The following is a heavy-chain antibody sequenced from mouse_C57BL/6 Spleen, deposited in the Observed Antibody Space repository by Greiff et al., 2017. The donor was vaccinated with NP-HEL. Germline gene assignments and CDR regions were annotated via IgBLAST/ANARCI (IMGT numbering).Heavy chain of an antibody. Sequence: EVQLQQSGPELVKPGASVKISCKASGYTFTDYYMNWVKQSHGKSLEWIGDINPNNGGTSYNQKFKGKATLTVDKSSSTAYMELRSLTSEDSAVYYCAIYYSKRYYYAMDYWGQGTSVTVSS. V-gene: IGHV1-26*01. CDR2: INPNNGGT. CDR1: GYTFTDYY. J-gene: IGHJ4*01. D-gene: IGHD2-5*01. CDR3: AIYYSKRYYYAMDY.